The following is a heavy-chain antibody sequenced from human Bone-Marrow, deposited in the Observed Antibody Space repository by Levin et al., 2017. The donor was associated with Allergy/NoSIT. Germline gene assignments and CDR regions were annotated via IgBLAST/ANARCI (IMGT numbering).Heavy chain of an antibody. V-gene: IGHV3-30-3*01. D-gene: IGHD5-18*01. CDR3: ARAMGTAMV. CDR2: ISYDGSNK. J-gene: IGHJ4*02. Sequence: GGSLRLSCAASGFTFSSYAMHWVRQAPGKGLEWVAVISYDGSNKYYADSVKGRFTISRDNSKNTLYLQMNSLRAEDTAVYYCARAMGTAMVWGQGTLVTVSS. CDR1: GFTFSSYA.